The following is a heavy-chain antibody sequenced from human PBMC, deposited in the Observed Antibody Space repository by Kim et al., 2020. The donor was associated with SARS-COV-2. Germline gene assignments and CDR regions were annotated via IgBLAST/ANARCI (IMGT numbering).Heavy chain of an antibody. CDR3: ARGQGRPHNWFDP. Sequence: SETLSLTCTVYGGSFSGYYWSWIRQPPGKGLEWIGEINHSGSTNYNPSLKSRVTISVDTSKNQFSLKLSSVTAADTAVYYCARGQGRPHNWFDPWGQGTLVTVSS. CDR2: INHSGST. V-gene: IGHV4-34*01. J-gene: IGHJ5*02. CDR1: GGSFSGYY.